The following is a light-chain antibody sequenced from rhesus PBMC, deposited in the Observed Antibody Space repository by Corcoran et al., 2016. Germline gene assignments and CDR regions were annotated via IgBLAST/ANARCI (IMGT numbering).Light chain of an antibody. CDR2: SAY. V-gene: IGKV3-40*03. J-gene: IGKJ2*01. CDR1: ERVGSY. Sequence: EIVMTQSPATLSLSPGETATPSCRVSERVGSYLAWYQQKPGQAPKLPVHSAYFRAPGIPDMFSGRGCRTEFTLAISSLGPEVIEIYDCQQFNDLLHSFGQGTKVEV. CDR3: QQFNDLLHS.